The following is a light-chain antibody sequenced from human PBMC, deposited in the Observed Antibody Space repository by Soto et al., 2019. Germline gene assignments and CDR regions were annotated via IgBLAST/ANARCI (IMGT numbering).Light chain of an antibody. CDR1: GSDIGGYEY. J-gene: IGLJ2*01. Sequence: QSVLTQRASVSGSPGESITISCTGTGSDIGGYEYVSWYQQVPGKAPKLMIYDVSHRPSWVSYRFSGSKSGNTASLTISGLQAEDEGDYYCSSSTSINTVIFGGGTKLTVL. CDR3: SSSTSINTVI. V-gene: IGLV2-14*03. CDR2: DVS.